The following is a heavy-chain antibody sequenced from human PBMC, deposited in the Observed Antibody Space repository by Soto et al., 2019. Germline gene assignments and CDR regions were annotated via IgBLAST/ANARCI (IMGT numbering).Heavy chain of an antibody. CDR2: ISGSGGST. Sequence: GGSLRLSCAASGFTFSSYAMSWVRQAPGKGLEWVSAISGSGGSTYYADSVKGRFTISRDNSKNTLYLQMNSLRAEDTAVYYCAKDLVPRVTMIVVVMRFDPWGQGTLVTVSS. CDR1: GFTFSSYA. D-gene: IGHD3-22*01. CDR3: AKDLVPRVTMIVVVMRFDP. V-gene: IGHV3-23*01. J-gene: IGHJ5*02.